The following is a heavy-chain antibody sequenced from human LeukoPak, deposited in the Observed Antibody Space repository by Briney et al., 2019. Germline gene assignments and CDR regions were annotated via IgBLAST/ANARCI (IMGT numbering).Heavy chain of an antibody. J-gene: IGHJ4*02. Sequence: GSSVKVSCKASGGTFSSYAISWVRQAPGQGLEWMGGIIPIFGTANYAQKFQGRVTITADESTSTAYMELSSLRSEDTAVYYCARDSSPRTPSGSGSYYVDYFDYWGQGTLVTVSS. CDR1: GGTFSSYA. CDR3: ARDSSPRTPSGSGSYYVDYFDY. V-gene: IGHV1-69*01. D-gene: IGHD3-10*01. CDR2: IIPIFGTA.